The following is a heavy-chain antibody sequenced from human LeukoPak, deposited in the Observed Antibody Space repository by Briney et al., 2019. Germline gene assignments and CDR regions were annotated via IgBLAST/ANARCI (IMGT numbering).Heavy chain of an antibody. V-gene: IGHV3-33*06. CDR3: AKERDYAEDMDV. CDR1: GFTFSSYG. CDR2: IWFDGTYE. D-gene: IGHD4-17*01. Sequence: GGSLRLSCAASGFTFSSYGMHWVPRAPARGLGGVALIWFDGTYEYYADSVKGRSTISRDNSNKTLYLQMNSLRAEDTAVYYCAKERDYAEDMDVWGKGTTVTVSS. J-gene: IGHJ6*03.